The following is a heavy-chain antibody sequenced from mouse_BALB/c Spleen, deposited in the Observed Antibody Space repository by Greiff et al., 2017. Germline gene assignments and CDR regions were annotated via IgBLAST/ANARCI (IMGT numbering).Heavy chain of an antibody. D-gene: IGHD1-1*01. Sequence: DLVKPGASVKLSCKASGYTFTSYWINWIKQRPGQGLEWIGRIAPGSGSTYYNEMFKGKATLTVDTSSSTAYIQLSSLSSEDSAVYFCARSPLYYYGSSYGAMDYWGQGTSVTVSS. J-gene: IGHJ4*01. CDR3: ARSPLYYYGSSYGAMDY. CDR1: GYTFTSYW. V-gene: IGHV1S41*01. CDR2: IAPGSGST.